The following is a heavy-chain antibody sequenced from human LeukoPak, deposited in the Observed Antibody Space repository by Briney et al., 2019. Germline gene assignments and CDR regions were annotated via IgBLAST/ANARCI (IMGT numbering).Heavy chain of an antibody. CDR1: GFTFSRYA. V-gene: IGHV3-30*04. CDR2: ISFDGRGQ. CDR3: ARGSVGTPPPFDF. J-gene: IGHJ4*02. Sequence: GGSLRLSCAASGFTFSRYALHWVRQTPGKGLEWVALISFDGRGQYYPDSVKGRFTISRDNSKDTLYLQMNSLTTEDTAVYFCARGSVGTPPPFDFWGQGTLVTVSS. D-gene: IGHD1-1*01.